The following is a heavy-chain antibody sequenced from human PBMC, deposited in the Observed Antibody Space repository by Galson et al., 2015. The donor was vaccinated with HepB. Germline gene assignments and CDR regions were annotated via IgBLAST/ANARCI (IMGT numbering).Heavy chain of an antibody. CDR2: VSASGDST. CDR3: ANTVTRTPLGY. J-gene: IGHJ4*02. CDR1: GFTFSTYA. D-gene: IGHD1-1*01. V-gene: IGHV3-23*01. Sequence: SLRLSCAASGFTFSTYAMTWVRQAPGKGLEWVSRVSASGDSTHYADSVKGRFTISRDNSNKILKLQMDSLRFDDMAVYYCANTVTRTPLGYWGQGTLVTVSS.